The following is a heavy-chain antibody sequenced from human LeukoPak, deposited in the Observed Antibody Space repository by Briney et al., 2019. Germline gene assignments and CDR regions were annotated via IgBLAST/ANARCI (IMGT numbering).Heavy chain of an antibody. J-gene: IGHJ4*02. CDR3: AKGSSSSRSYHFDY. Sequence: PGGSLRLSCAASGFTFSNYAMAWVRQAPGKGLEWVSAITGGGSDTFHADSVKGRFTISRDNSENTLYVQMNSLRAEDTATYYCAKGSSSSRSYHFDYWGQGTLVTVSS. CDR1: GFTFSNYA. D-gene: IGHD6-6*01. CDR2: ITGGGSDT. V-gene: IGHV3-23*01.